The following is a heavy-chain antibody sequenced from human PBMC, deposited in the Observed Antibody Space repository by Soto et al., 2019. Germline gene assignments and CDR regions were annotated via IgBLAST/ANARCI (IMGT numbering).Heavy chain of an antibody. CDR2: IHSDGSST. J-gene: IGHJ4*02. V-gene: IGHV3-74*01. CDR3: ARETGRDSRNFDY. Sequence: PGGSLRLSCAASGFTFNYYWMHWVRQAPGQGLVWVSHIHSDGSSTTYADSVKGRFTISRDNAKNTLYLQMNSLRAEDTALYYCARETGRDSRNFDYWGRGTLVTVSS. D-gene: IGHD3-10*01. CDR1: GFTFNYYW.